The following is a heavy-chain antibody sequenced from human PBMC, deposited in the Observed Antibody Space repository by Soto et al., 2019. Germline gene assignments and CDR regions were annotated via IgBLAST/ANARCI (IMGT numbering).Heavy chain of an antibody. CDR1: GFTFSNAW. CDR2: IIPIFGTA. CDR3: ATRGGIAPPEPFDP. V-gene: IGHV1-69*01. J-gene: IGHJ5*02. Sequence: VQLVESGGGLVKPGGSLRLSCAASGFTFSNAWMNWVRQAPGQGLEWMGGIIPIFGTANYAQKFQGRVTITADESTSTAYMELSSLRSEDTAVYYCATRGGIAPPEPFDPWGQGTLVTVSS. D-gene: IGHD6-13*01.